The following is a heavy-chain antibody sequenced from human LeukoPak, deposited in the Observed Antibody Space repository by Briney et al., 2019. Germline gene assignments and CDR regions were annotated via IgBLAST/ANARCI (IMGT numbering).Heavy chain of an antibody. J-gene: IGHJ6*02. CDR2: IYYSGST. V-gene: IGHV4-59*08. CDR3: ASLRSPDNYYYYYGMDV. CDR1: GGYISFYY. Sequence: SETLSLTCTVSGGYISFYYWSWIRQPPGKGLEWIGYIYYSGSTNYNPSLNSRVTISVDTSKNQFSLKLSSVTAADTAVYYRASLRSPDNYYYYYGMDVWGQGTTVTVSS.